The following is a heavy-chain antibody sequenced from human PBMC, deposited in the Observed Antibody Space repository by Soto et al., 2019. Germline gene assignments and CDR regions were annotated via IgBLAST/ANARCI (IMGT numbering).Heavy chain of an antibody. V-gene: IGHV5-51*01. CDR2: IYPGDSDT. Sequence: GESLKISCKASGYSFTNYWIGWVRQMPGKGLEWMGIIYPGDSDTKYSPSFQGQVTISADNSISTAYLQWSSLKASDTARYYCAAQVINYYYYHMDVWGQGTTVTAP. CDR3: AAQVINYYYYHMDV. J-gene: IGHJ6*02. CDR1: GYSFTNYW.